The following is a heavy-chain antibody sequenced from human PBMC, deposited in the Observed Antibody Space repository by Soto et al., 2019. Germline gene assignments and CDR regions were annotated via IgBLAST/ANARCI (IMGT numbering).Heavy chain of an antibody. Sequence: ASVKVSCKTSGYSFTKYGLHWVRQAPGQRLEWMGWINPGNGDTKYSQKFQGRVTITRYTSATTAYMELSSLRSEDSAVLYCARPDWSSTGSYNYYYSGMGDGGQGPMGTVS. D-gene: IGHD2-2*01. J-gene: IGHJ6*02. CDR3: ARPDWSSTGSYNYYYSGMGD. CDR2: INPGNGDT. V-gene: IGHV1-3*01. CDR1: GYSFTKYG.